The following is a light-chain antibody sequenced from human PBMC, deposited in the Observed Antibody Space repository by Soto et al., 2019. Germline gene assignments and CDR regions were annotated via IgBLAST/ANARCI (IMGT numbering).Light chain of an antibody. CDR3: QQRGNWPLT. CDR2: DAS. CDR1: QSVSSY. Sequence: EIVLTQSPATLSLSPGERATLSCRASQSVSSYFAWYQQKPGQAPRLLIYDASNWATGIPARFSGSGSGTDFTLTISSLEPEDFAVYYCQQRGNWPLTFGQGTKVEIK. V-gene: IGKV3-11*01. J-gene: IGKJ1*01.